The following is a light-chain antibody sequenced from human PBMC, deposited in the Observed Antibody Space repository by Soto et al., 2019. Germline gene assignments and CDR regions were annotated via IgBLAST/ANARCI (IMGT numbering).Light chain of an antibody. Sequence: EMLMTQSPATLSVSPGEISTLXXRASQSVSSKLAWYQQKPGQATRLLXYDTSTRATGIPARFSGSGSGTEFTLTISSLQSEDFAVYYCQQYSNWPPITFGQGTRLEIK. J-gene: IGKJ5*01. CDR1: QSVSSK. V-gene: IGKV3-15*01. CDR2: DTS. CDR3: QQYSNWPPIT.